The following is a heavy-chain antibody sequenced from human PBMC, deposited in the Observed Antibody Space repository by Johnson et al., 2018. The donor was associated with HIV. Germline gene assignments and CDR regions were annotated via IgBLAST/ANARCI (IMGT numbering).Heavy chain of an antibody. J-gene: IGHJ3*02. V-gene: IGHV3-13*01. Sequence: VQLVESGGGMVQPGRSLRLSCAASGFTFSSYGMHWVRQATGKGLEWVSAIGTAGDTYYPGSVKGRFTISRENAKNSLYLQMNSLRAGDTAVYYCARDHLRCAFDIWGQGTMVTVSS. D-gene: IGHD4-17*01. CDR2: IGTAGDT. CDR1: GFTFSSYG. CDR3: ARDHLRCAFDI.